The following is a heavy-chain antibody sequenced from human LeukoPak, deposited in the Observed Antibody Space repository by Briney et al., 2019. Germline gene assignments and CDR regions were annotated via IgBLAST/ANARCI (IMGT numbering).Heavy chain of an antibody. CDR3: AATRWGYSYAKGGNWFDP. V-gene: IGHV3-74*01. Sequence: GGSLRLSCAASGFTFSNYWMHWVRQAPGKGLEYFSRINSDGSSTNYADSVKGRFTISRDNSKNTLYLQMNSLRAEDTAVYYCAATRWGYSYAKGGNWFDPWGQGTLVTVSS. CDR2: INSDGSST. CDR1: GFTFSNYW. D-gene: IGHD5-18*01. J-gene: IGHJ5*02.